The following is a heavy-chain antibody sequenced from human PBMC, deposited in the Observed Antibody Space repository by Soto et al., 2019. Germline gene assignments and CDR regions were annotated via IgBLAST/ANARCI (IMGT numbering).Heavy chain of an antibody. CDR3: AGSPPDSSGCMSY. V-gene: IGHV3-33*01. CDR2: IWYDGSNK. D-gene: IGHD6-19*01. Sequence: AGGSLRLSCAASGFTFSSYGMHWVRQAPGKGLEWVAVIWYDGSNKNYADSVKGRFTISRDNSKNTLYLQMNSLRAEDTAVYYCAGSPPDSSGCMSYWGQGTLVTVSS. CDR1: GFTFSSYG. J-gene: IGHJ4*02.